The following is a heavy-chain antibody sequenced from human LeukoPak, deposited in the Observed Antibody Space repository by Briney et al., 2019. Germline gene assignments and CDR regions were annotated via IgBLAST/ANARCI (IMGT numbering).Heavy chain of an antibody. Sequence: SETLSLTCTVSGGSISSYYWSWIRQPAGKGLEWIGRIYTSGSTNYNPSLKSRVTMSVDTSKNQFSLKLSSVTAADTAVYYCARASFNPRYYYYMDVWGKGTTVTVSS. CDR2: IYTSGST. CDR1: GGSISSYY. D-gene: IGHD1-14*01. CDR3: ARASFNPRYYYYMDV. V-gene: IGHV4-4*07. J-gene: IGHJ6*03.